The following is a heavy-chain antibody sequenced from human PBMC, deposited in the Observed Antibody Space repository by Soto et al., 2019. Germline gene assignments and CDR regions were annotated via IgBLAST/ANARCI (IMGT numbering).Heavy chain of an antibody. Sequence: DVQLVESGGGLVQPGRSLRLSCAASGFTFDDYAMHWVRQAPGKGLEWVSGISWNSGSIGYADSVKGRFTISRDNAKNSLYLQMNSLRAEDTALYYCAKDRIAVAGTVDYWGQGTLVTVSS. D-gene: IGHD6-19*01. J-gene: IGHJ4*02. CDR2: ISWNSGSI. CDR3: AKDRIAVAGTVDY. V-gene: IGHV3-9*01. CDR1: GFTFDDYA.